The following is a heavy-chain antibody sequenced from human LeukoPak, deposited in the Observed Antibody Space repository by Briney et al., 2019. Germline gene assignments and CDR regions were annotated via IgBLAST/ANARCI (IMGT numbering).Heavy chain of an antibody. CDR3: VRDHQLRDPGC. V-gene: IGHV3-21*01. J-gene: IGHJ4*02. Sequence: SGGSLRLSCAASEFDFSSYSMHWVRQAPGKGLDWVSSISGTSTYIDYADSVKGRFTISRDNAKNSLYLQMNSLRVEDTAVYYCVRDHQLRDPGCWGQGTLVTVSS. D-gene: IGHD5-24*01. CDR1: EFDFSSYS. CDR2: ISGTSTYI.